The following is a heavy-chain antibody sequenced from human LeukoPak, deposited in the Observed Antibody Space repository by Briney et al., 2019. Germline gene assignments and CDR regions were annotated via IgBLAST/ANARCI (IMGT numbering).Heavy chain of an antibody. CDR1: GGSISSSSYY. D-gene: IGHD3-9*01. V-gene: IGHV4-39*07. CDR3: ASGPPILTGSVDY. Sequence: SETLSLTCTVSGGSISSSSYYWGWIRQPPGKGLEWIGSIYYSGSTYYNPSLKSRVTISVDTSKNQFSLKLSSVTAADTAVYYCASGPPILTGSVDYWGQGTLVTVSS. CDR2: IYYSGST. J-gene: IGHJ4*02.